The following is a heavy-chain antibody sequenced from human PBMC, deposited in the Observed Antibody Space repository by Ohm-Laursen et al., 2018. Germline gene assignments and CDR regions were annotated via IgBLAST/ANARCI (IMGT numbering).Heavy chain of an antibody. CDR3: ATETGWHYFDY. Sequence: SLRLSCASSGFTLSSYNMNWIRQAQGPGLGWVSFISGGHGYIYYADSVKGRFNISRDNAKNSLYLQMDSLRAEDSAVCYCATETGWHYFDYWGQGTLVTVSS. V-gene: IGHV3-21*01. D-gene: IGHD7-27*01. J-gene: IGHJ4*02. CDR2: ISGGHGYI. CDR1: GFTLSSYN.